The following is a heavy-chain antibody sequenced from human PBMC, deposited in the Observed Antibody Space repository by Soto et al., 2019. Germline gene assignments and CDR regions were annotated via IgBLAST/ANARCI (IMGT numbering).Heavy chain of an antibody. CDR3: ARVKSAHDSSGYLSYYYGMDV. D-gene: IGHD3-22*01. Sequence: GGSLRLSCAASGFTFSSYDMHWVRQATGKGLEWVSAIGTAGDTYYPGSVKGRFTISRENAKNSLYLQMNSLRAEDTAVYYCARVKSAHDSSGYLSYYYGMDVWGQGTTVTVSS. CDR2: IGTAGDT. J-gene: IGHJ6*02. V-gene: IGHV3-13*01. CDR1: GFTFSSYD.